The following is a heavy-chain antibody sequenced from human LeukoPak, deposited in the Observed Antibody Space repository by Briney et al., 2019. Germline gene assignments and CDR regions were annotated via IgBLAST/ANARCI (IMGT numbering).Heavy chain of an antibody. CDR3: AKALEGYGDYPGDY. V-gene: IGHV3-74*01. CDR1: GFTFSSYW. CDR2: INSDGSST. Sequence: GGSLRLSCAASGFTFSSYWMHWVRQAPGKGLVWVSGINSDGSSTRYADSVKGRFTISRDNAKNTLYLQMNSLRAEDTAVYYCAKALEGYGDYPGDYWGQGTLVTVSS. J-gene: IGHJ4*02. D-gene: IGHD4-17*01.